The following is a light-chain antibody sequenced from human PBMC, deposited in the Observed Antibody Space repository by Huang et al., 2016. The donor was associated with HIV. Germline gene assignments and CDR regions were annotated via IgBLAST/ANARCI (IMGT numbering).Light chain of an antibody. CDR3: QQSYTTYWT. J-gene: IGKJ1*01. V-gene: IGKV1-39*01. Sequence: DIQMTQSPSSLSASVGDSVTITCRASQSISNFLNWYQQKPGKAPELLIYAASSLQSGGPSRFSGSGSGTDFTLTIRILQPEDFATYYCQQSYTTYWTFGQGTKVE. CDR1: QSISNF. CDR2: AAS.